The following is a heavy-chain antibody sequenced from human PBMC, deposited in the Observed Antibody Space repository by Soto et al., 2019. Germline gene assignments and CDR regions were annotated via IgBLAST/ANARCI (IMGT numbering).Heavy chain of an antibody. CDR2: IFPSDSDT. CDR1: DYTFNTYW. Sequence: GESLKISCQTSDYTFNTYWIVWMRQVPGQSLEYLGMIFPSDSDTKSPPSFQGQVTMSADKSSRTVFLQWRSLKDSDTAIYYCARPCSNGGGFDLCGQGTPVTVSS. CDR3: ARPCSNGGGFDL. J-gene: IGHJ4*02. V-gene: IGHV5-51*01. D-gene: IGHD2-2*01.